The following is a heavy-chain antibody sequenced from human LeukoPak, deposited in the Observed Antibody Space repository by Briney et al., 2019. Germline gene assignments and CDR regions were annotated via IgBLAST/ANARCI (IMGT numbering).Heavy chain of an antibody. D-gene: IGHD6-13*01. Sequence: SQTLSLTCTVSGGSISSGSYYWSWIRQPAGKGLEWIGRIYTSGSTNYNPSLKSRVTISVDTSKNQFSLKLSSVTAADTAVYYCARDGAAGPADGTFDYWGQGTLVTVSS. CDR1: GGSISSGSYY. J-gene: IGHJ4*02. CDR3: ARDGAAGPADGTFDY. CDR2: IYTSGST. V-gene: IGHV4-61*02.